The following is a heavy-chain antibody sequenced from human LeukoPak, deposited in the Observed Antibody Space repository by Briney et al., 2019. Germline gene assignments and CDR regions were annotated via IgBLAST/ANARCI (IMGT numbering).Heavy chain of an antibody. CDR3: TRVGYIDEGIDY. CDR2: IKQDGSKK. D-gene: IGHD5-24*01. CDR1: AFIFSGHW. J-gene: IGHJ4*02. Sequence: GGSLRLSCEASAFIFSGHWMTWVRQAPGKGLEWVANIKQDGSKKSYVDSVKGRFTISRDNAKNSLYLQMNSLRAEDTAIYYCTRVGYIDEGIDYWGQGTLVTVSS. V-gene: IGHV3-7*04.